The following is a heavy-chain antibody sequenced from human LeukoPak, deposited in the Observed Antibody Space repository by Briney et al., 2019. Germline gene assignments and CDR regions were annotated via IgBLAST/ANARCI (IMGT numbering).Heavy chain of an antibody. CDR3: ARCYGGSYYYYYMDV. CDR2: ISAYNGNT. J-gene: IGHJ6*03. CDR1: GYTFTSYG. V-gene: IGHV1-18*01. Sequence: ASVKVSCKASGYTFTSYGISWVRQAPGQGLEWMGWISAYNGNTNYAQKLQGRVTMTTDTSTSTAYMELSSLRSEDTAVYYCARCYGGSYYYYYMDVWGKGTTVTVSS. D-gene: IGHD4-23*01.